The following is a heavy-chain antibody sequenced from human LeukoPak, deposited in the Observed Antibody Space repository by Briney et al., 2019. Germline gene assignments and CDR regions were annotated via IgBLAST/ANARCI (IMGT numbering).Heavy chain of an antibody. Sequence: GGSPRLSCAASGFTFSNYAMSWVRQAPGRGLEWASSTAGSGISKDYADSVKGRFTISKDKSKNTLYLQMDNLRAEDTGVYFCARLPTFYYDSSGYHYDYWGQGTLVTVSS. D-gene: IGHD3-22*01. CDR2: TAGSGISK. CDR3: ARLPTFYYDSSGYHYDY. J-gene: IGHJ4*02. CDR1: GFTFSNYA. V-gene: IGHV3-23*01.